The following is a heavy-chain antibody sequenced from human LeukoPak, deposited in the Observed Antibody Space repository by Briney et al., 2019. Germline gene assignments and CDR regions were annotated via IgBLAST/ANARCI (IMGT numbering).Heavy chain of an antibody. Sequence: GGSLRLSCAASGFTFSSYSMNWVRQAPGKGLEWVSSISSSSSYIYYADSVKGRFTISRDDAKSSVYLEMTSLRTDDTAVYYCARASTEYAVTDGFDTWGPGTLVTVSS. J-gene: IGHJ5*02. CDR3: ARASTEYAVTDGFDT. CDR2: ISSSSSYI. CDR1: GFTFSSYS. D-gene: IGHD4-17*01. V-gene: IGHV3-21*06.